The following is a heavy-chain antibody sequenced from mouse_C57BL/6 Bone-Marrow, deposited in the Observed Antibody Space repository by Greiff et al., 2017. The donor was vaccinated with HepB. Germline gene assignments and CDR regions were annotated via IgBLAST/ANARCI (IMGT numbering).Heavy chain of an antibody. V-gene: IGHV1-19*01. Sequence: VQLQQSGPVLVKPGASVKMSCKASGYTFTYYYMNWVKQSHGKSLEWIGVINPYNGGTIYNQKFKGKATLTVDKSSSTSYMELNSLTSEDSAVYYCERAVYYGNSWFAYWGQGTLVTVSA. CDR2: INPYNGGT. CDR3: ERAVYYGNSWFAY. J-gene: IGHJ3*01. D-gene: IGHD2-1*01. CDR1: GYTFTYYY.